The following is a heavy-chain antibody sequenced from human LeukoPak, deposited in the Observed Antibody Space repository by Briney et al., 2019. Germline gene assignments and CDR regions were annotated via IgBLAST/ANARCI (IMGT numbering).Heavy chain of an antibody. CDR3: ARANDYYDSSGYLGYNFDY. CDR2: INPNSGGT. D-gene: IGHD3-22*01. Sequence: GASVTVSCKASGYTFTGYYMHWVRQAPGQGLEWMGWINPNSGGTNYAQKFQGRVTMTRDTSISTAYMELSRLRSDDTAVYYCARANDYYDSSGYLGYNFDYWGQGTLVTVSS. J-gene: IGHJ4*02. CDR1: GYTFTGYY. V-gene: IGHV1-2*02.